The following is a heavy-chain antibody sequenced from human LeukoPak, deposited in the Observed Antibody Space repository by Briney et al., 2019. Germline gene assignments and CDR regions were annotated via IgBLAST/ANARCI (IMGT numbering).Heavy chain of an antibody. CDR1: GYTFTGYY. Sequence: GASVKVSCKASGYTFTGYYMHWVRQAPGQGLEWMGLINPNSGGTNYAQKFRVRVTMTRHTSISTAYMELSRPRYDDTAVYHCARDRAKIQLWLQDYYYYRDVWGKGTTVTVSS. CDR2: INPNSGGT. D-gene: IGHD5-18*01. J-gene: IGHJ6*03. CDR3: ARDRAKIQLWLQDYYYYRDV. V-gene: IGHV1-2*02.